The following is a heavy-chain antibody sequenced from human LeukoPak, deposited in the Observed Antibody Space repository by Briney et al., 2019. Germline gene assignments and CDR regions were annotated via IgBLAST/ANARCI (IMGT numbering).Heavy chain of an antibody. CDR2: IYTSGDT. Sequence: SETLSLTGTVSGASMTNYYWSWIRQPAGKGLEWIGRIYTSGDTNYNATLSSRVAMSLDTSRNQFSLKLRSVTAEDTAVYYCARSISSYSYFDFWGQGTLVTVSS. J-gene: IGHJ4*02. CDR3: ARSISSYSYFDF. CDR1: GASMTNYY. D-gene: IGHD2-15*01. V-gene: IGHV4-4*07.